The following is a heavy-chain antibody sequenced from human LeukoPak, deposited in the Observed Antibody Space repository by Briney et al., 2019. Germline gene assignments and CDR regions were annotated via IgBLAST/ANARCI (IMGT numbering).Heavy chain of an antibody. CDR1: GYTFTSYG. V-gene: IGHV1-18*01. D-gene: IGHD3-10*01. J-gene: IGHJ6*02. CDR3: VRDQLHRGSGSYYYYYGMDV. CDR2: ISAYNGNT. Sequence: ASVKVSCKASGYTFTSYGISWVRQAPGQGLEWMGWISAYNGNTNYAQKLQGRVTMTTDTSTSTAYMELRSLRSDDTAVYYCVRDQLHRGSGSYYYYYGMDVWGQGTTVTVSS.